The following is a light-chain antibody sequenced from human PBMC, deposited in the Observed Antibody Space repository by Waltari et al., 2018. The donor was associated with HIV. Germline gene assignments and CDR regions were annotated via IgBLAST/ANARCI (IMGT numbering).Light chain of an antibody. V-gene: IGLV3-1*01. CDR3: QAWDSSTACV. CDR1: KLGDKY. J-gene: IGLJ1*01. CDR2: QDS. Sequence: SYELTQPPSVSVSPGQTASITCSGNKLGDKYASWYQQKPGQSPVLVIYQDSKRPSGITERFSGSNSGNTATLTISGTQAMDEADYYCQAWDSSTACVLGTGTKVTVL.